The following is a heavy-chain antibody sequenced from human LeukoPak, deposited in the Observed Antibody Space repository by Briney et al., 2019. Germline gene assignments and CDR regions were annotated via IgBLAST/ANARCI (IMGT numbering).Heavy chain of an antibody. CDR3: ARDYYYDSSGYCDY. J-gene: IGHJ4*02. Sequence: PGGSLRLSCAASGFTFSDYYMSWIRQAPGRGLEWVSYISSSGSTIYYADSVKGRFTISRDNAKNSLYLQMNSLRAEDTAVYYCARDYYYDSSGYCDYWGQGTLVTVSS. D-gene: IGHD3-22*01. CDR2: ISSSGSTI. V-gene: IGHV3-11*04. CDR1: GFTFSDYY.